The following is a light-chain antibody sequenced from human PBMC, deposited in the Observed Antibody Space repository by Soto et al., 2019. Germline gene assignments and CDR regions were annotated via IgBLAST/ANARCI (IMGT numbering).Light chain of an antibody. J-gene: IGKJ2*01. Sequence: EIVLTQSPATLSLSPGERATFSCRASQSVSHYLAWYQHKPGQAPRLLIYDSSNRATGIPARFTGSGSRTDFTLTISSLEPEDSAVYYCQQRTNMPPYTFGQGT. CDR1: QSVSHY. CDR2: DSS. V-gene: IGKV3-11*01. CDR3: QQRTNMPPYT.